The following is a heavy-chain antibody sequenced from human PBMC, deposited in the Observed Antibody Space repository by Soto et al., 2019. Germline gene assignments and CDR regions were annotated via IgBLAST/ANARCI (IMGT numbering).Heavy chain of an antibody. J-gene: IGHJ6*02. CDR1: GGTFSSYA. D-gene: IGHD3-22*01. Sequence: GASVKVSCKASGGTFSSYAISWVRQAPGQGLEWMGGIIPIFGTANYAQKFQGRVTITADESTSTAYMELSSLRSEDTAVYYCARSPLIVVVTFYYYYGMDVWGQGTTVTVSS. V-gene: IGHV1-69*13. CDR2: IIPIFGTA. CDR3: ARSPLIVVVTFYYYYGMDV.